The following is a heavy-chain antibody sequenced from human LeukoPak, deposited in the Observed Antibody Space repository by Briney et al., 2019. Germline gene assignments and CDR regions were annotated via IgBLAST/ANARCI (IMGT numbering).Heavy chain of an antibody. CDR3: ARDPEQRRTHLQWLSPSWYFDL. CDR2: IYHRGST. V-gene: IGHV4-4*02. J-gene: IGHJ2*01. Sequence: SETLSLTCAVSGGSISSSNWWSWVRQPPGKGLEWIGAIYHRGSTNYNPSLKSRVTISVDKSKNQFSLKLSSVTAADPAVYYCARDPEQRRTHLQWLSPSWYFDLWARGTLVTVSS. D-gene: IGHD6-19*01. CDR1: GGSISSSNW.